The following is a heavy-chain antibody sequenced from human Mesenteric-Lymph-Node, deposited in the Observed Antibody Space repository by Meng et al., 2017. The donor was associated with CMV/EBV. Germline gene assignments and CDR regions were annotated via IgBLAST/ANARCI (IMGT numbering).Heavy chain of an antibody. CDR2: IYSGGYT. V-gene: IGHV3-53*05. Sequence: GGSLRLSCAASGFSVSGNYMTWVRQAPGKGLEWVSVIYSGGYTYYADTVKGRFTISRDNSKNTVYLQMNSVRVEDTAVYYCATRQEPDYWGQGTLVTVSS. CDR1: GFSVSGNY. J-gene: IGHJ4*02. D-gene: IGHD1-14*01. CDR3: ATRQEPDY.